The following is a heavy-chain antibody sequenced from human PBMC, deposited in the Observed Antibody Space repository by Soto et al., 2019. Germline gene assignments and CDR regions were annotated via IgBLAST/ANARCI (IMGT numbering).Heavy chain of an antibody. V-gene: IGHV3-30*03. CDR2: IAYDGNNE. J-gene: IGHJ6*02. D-gene: IGHD2-21*02. Sequence: GGSLRLSCAASGFTFSRFGIHWVRQAPGKGLEWVAIIAYDGNNEYYADSVKGRFTISRDNSKNTLYLQMNSLRAEDTAVYYCARAGVTDYYGMDVWGQGTTVTVSS. CDR1: GFTFSRFG. CDR3: ARAGVTDYYGMDV.